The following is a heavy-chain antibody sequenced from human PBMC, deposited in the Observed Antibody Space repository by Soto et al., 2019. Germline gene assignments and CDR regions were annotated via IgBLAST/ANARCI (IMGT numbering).Heavy chain of an antibody. J-gene: IGHJ5*02. CDR1: GFTFSSYA. Sequence: PGGSLRLSCAASGFTFSSYAMHWVRQAPGKGLEWVAVISYDGSNKYYADSVKGRFTISRDNSKNTLYLQMNSLRAEDTAVYYCAREDYDILTGYYQNWFDPWGQGTLVTVSS. CDR2: ISYDGSNK. CDR3: AREDYDILTGYYQNWFDP. V-gene: IGHV3-30-3*01. D-gene: IGHD3-9*01.